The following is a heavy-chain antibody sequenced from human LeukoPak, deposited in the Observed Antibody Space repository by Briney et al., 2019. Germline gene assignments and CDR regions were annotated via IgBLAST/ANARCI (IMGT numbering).Heavy chain of an antibody. V-gene: IGHV3-21*01. CDR3: ARGADGVSSNSRGWFDP. J-gene: IGHJ5*02. CDR1: GFNFNNYW. Sequence: GGSLRLSCAASGFNFNNYWMSWVRQAPGKGLEWVSSISTSSSYIYYADSVKGRFTISRDNARNSLYLQMNTLRAEDTAVYSCARGADGVSSNSRGWFDPWGQGTLVTVSS. D-gene: IGHD2-15*01. CDR2: ISTSSSYI.